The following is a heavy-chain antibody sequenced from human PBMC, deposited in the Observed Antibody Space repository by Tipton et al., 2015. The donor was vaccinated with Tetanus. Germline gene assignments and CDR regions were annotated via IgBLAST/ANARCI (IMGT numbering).Heavy chain of an antibody. CDR2: IKEDGSEK. CDR3: ARESRSRVVGQ. V-gene: IGHV3-7*01. D-gene: IGHD2-21*01. CDR1: GFTFSSYS. J-gene: IGHJ4*02. Sequence: QLVQSGGGLVKPGGSLRLSCAASGFTFSSYSMNWVRQAPGKGLEWVAKIKEDGSEKNYVDSVKGRFTISRDNAKNSLYLQMNSLRAEDTAVYYCARESRSRVVGQWGQGALVTVSS.